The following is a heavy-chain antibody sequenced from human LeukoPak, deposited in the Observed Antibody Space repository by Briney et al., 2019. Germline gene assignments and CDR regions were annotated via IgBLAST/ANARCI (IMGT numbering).Heavy chain of an antibody. D-gene: IGHD1-26*01. J-gene: IGHJ4*02. CDR3: ARDPYSGSYYFDY. Sequence: PGGSLRLSCAASGFTFSSYEMNWVRQAPGKGLEWVSYISSSGSTIYYADSVKGRFTISRDNAKNSLCLQMNSLRAEDTAVYYCARDPYSGSYYFDYWGQGTLVTVSS. V-gene: IGHV3-48*03. CDR1: GFTFSSYE. CDR2: ISSSGSTI.